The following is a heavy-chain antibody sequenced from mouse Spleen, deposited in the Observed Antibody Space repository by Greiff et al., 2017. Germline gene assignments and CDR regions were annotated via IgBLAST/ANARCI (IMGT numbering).Heavy chain of an antibody. D-gene: IGHD1-1*01. Sequence: DVKLVESGGGLVKLGGSLKLSCAASGFTFSSYAMSWVRQTPEKRLEWVATISSGGGNTYYPDSVKGRFTISRDNAKNTLYLQMSSLKSEDTAMYYCARHEDYYGSSSWFAYWGQGTLVTVSA. CDR3: ARHEDYYGSSSWFAY. J-gene: IGHJ3*01. V-gene: IGHV5-9*04. CDR2: ISSGGGNT. CDR1: GFTFSSYA.